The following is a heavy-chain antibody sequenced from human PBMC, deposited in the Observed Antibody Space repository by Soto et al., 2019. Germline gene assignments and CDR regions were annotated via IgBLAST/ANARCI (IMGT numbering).Heavy chain of an antibody. D-gene: IGHD4-17*01. CDR3: AKDKNPYGPGWYFDY. V-gene: IGHV3-30*18. CDR2: ISYDGSNK. J-gene: IGHJ4*02. CDR1: GFIFTNYA. Sequence: PGGSLRLSCAASGFIFTNYAMNWVRQAPGKGLEWVAVISYDGSNKYYADSVKGRFTISRDNSKNTLYLQMNSLRAEDTAVYYCAKDKNPYGPGWYFDYWGQGTLVTVS.